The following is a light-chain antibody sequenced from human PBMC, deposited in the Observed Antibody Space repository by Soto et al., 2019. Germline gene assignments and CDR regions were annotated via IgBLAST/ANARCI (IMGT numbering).Light chain of an antibody. CDR1: QSVRRY. CDR2: DAS. Sequence: EVVLTQSPATLSVSPGERATLSCRASQSVRRYLAWYQQKPGQAPRLLIYDASTRATGIPARFSGSGSETDFTLTITSLETEDFAVYYCQQRNNWPPITFGQGTRLEI. J-gene: IGKJ5*01. V-gene: IGKV3-11*01. CDR3: QQRNNWPPIT.